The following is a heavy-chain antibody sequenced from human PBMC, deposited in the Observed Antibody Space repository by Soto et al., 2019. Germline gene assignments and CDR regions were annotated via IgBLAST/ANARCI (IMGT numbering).Heavy chain of an antibody. D-gene: IGHD3-3*01. CDR1: GFTFSSYS. V-gene: IGHV3-21*01. J-gene: IGHJ4*02. Sequence: VGSLRLSCAASGFTFSSYSMNWVRQAPGKGLEWVSSISSSSSYIYYADSVKGRFTISRDNAKNSLYLQMNSLRAEDTAVYYCARDPDYDFWSGYLDFDYWGQGTLVTVSS. CDR3: ARDPDYDFWSGYLDFDY. CDR2: ISSSSSYI.